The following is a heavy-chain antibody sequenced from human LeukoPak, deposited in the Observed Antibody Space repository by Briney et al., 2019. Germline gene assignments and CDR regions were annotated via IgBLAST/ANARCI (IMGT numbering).Heavy chain of an antibody. Sequence: TLSLTCTVSGGSISSGGYYWSWIRQPPGKGLEWIGYIYHSGSTYYNPSLKSRVTISVDRSKNQFSLKLSSVTAADTAVYYCARGDMTTEGNTYWGQGTLVTVSS. CDR3: ARGDMTTEGNTY. CDR2: IYHSGST. V-gene: IGHV4-30-2*01. J-gene: IGHJ4*02. CDR1: GGSISSGGYY. D-gene: IGHD4-17*01.